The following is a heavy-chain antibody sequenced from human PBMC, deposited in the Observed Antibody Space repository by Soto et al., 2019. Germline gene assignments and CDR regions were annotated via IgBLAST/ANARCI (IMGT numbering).Heavy chain of an antibody. Sequence: ASVKVSCKASGGTFSSYAISWVRQAPGQGLERMGRTNTNRGDTNYAQKFQGWVTMTRDTSISTANMKPNRLRSDDTAVYYYERGRFVVVSATRDWFGPWGQGTLVTV. V-gene: IGHV1-2*04. J-gene: IGHJ5*02. CDR3: ERGRFVVVSATRDWFGP. D-gene: IGHD2-21*02. CDR1: GGTFSSYA. CDR2: TNTNRGDT.